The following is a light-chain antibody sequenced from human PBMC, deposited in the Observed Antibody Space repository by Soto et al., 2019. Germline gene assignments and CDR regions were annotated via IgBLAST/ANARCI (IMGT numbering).Light chain of an antibody. J-gene: IGKJ5*01. V-gene: IGKV3-15*01. Sequence: EIVLTQSPATLSVSPGERATLFCRASQGISSLLAWYQQKPGQAPRLLIYAASTTAAGIAARFSGSGSGTDFTLTISGLQSEDFAIYYCQQYYDWPINVGQGTRLDSK. CDR3: QQYYDWPIN. CDR1: QGISSL. CDR2: AAS.